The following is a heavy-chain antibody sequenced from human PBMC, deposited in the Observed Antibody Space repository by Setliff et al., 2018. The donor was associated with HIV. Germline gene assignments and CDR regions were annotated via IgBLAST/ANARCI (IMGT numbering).Heavy chain of an antibody. D-gene: IGHD3-22*01. J-gene: IGHJ4*02. CDR3: ARVSRSVRVVVRYSDY. Sequence: GASVKVSCRASGYTFTAFGMNWLRQAPGQGPEWMGWISTYNGNTNYAQKFQGRVTMTTDTSTSTVYMELRSLRSDDTAVYYCARVSRSVRVVVRYSDYWGQGTLVTVSS. V-gene: IGHV1-18*01. CDR1: GYTFTAFG. CDR2: ISTYNGNT.